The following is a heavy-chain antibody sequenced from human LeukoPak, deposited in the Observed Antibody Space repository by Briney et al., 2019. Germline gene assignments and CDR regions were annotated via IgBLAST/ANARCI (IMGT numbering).Heavy chain of an antibody. D-gene: IGHD3-10*01. J-gene: IGHJ4*02. CDR1: GYTFRSYG. CDR2: ISGYNGHT. V-gene: IGHV1-18*01. Sequence: ASVKVSCKAPGYTFRSYGISWVRQAPGQGLEWMGWISGYNGHTDYAQKMQGRVTVTTDTSTSTAYMELKNLGSDDTAIYYCARDAGAVDLVRGVLFHWGQGTLVTVSS. CDR3: ARDAGAVDLVRGVLFH.